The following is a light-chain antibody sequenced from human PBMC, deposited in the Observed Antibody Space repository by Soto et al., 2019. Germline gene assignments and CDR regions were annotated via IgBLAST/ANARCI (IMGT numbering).Light chain of an antibody. J-gene: IGLJ1*01. Sequence: QSALTQPRSVSGSPGQSVTISCTGTSSDVGGYNYVSWYQQHPDKAPKLVIYDVSQRPSGVPDRFSGFKSGNTASLTISGLQAEDEADYYCCSYTGSYTYVVGTGTKLTVL. CDR3: CSYTGSYTYV. CDR2: DVS. CDR1: SSDVGGYNY. V-gene: IGLV2-11*01.